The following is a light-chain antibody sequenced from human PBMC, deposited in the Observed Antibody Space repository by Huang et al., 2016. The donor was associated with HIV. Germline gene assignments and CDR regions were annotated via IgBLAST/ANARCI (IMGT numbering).Light chain of an antibody. Sequence: AIRMTQSPSSLSASTGDRVTITCRASQDVNNVLAWYQQKPGKAPNLLSYAASILETGVPSRFSGSGSGTEFNLSISCLQSEDFATYYCQQYYSYRAFGQGTQVEIK. V-gene: IGKV1-8*01. J-gene: IGKJ1*01. CDR3: QQYYSYRA. CDR1: QDVNNV. CDR2: AAS.